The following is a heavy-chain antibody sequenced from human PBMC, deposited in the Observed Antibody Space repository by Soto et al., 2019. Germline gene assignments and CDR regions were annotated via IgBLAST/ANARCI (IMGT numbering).Heavy chain of an antibody. Sequence: PSETLSLTCTVSGGSISSGDYYWSWIRQPPGKGLEWIGYIYYSGSTYYNPSLKSRVTISVDTSKNQFSLKLSSVTAADTAVYYCARALRTGDDFWSGYPRWFDPWGQGTLVTVSS. J-gene: IGHJ5*02. CDR2: IYYSGST. D-gene: IGHD3-3*01. CDR3: ARALRTGDDFWSGYPRWFDP. CDR1: GGSISSGDYY. V-gene: IGHV4-30-4*01.